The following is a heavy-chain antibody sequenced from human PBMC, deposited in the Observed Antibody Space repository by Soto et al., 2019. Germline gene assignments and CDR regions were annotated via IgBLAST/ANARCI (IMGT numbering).Heavy chain of an antibody. J-gene: IGHJ4*02. CDR1: GGSISSYY. CDR2: IYYSGST. D-gene: IGHD5-12*01. Sequence: PSGTLSLTCTVPGGSISSYYRSWIRQPPGKGLEWIGYIYYSGSTNYNPSLKSRVTISVDTSKNQFSLKLSSVTAADTAVYYCARLGGSGYDLDPRKMDGFQLDYFDYWGQGTLVTVSS. V-gene: IGHV4-59*08. CDR3: ARLGGSGYDLDPRKMDGFQLDYFDY.